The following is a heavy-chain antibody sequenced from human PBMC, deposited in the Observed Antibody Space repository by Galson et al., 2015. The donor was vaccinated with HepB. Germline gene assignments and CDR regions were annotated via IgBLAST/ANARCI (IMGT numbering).Heavy chain of an antibody. CDR2: ISSSSSTI. CDR1: GFTFSSYS. Sequence: SLRLSCAASGFTFSSYSMNWVRQAPGKGLEWVSYISSSSSTIYYADSVKGRFTISRDNAKNSLYLQMNSLRAEDTAVYYCARGGYCSGGSCYSFPYYYYYYMDVWGKGTTVTVSS. D-gene: IGHD2-15*01. J-gene: IGHJ6*03. CDR3: ARGGYCSGGSCYSFPYYYYYYMDV. V-gene: IGHV3-48*01.